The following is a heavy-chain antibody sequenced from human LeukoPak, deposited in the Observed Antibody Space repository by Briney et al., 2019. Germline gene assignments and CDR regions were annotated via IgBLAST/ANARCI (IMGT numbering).Heavy chain of an antibody. Sequence: PGGSLRLSCAASGFTFSRYWMHWVRQAPGKGLVWVSCIKSDGSSTSIADSAKGRFTISRDNAKNTVYLRMDSLRAEDTAVNYLLRDDRSYNFDYWGQGTLVTVSS. CDR3: LRDDRSYNFDY. J-gene: IGHJ4*02. CDR2: IKSDGSST. CDR1: GFTFSRYW. V-gene: IGHV3-74*01. D-gene: IGHD1-26*01.